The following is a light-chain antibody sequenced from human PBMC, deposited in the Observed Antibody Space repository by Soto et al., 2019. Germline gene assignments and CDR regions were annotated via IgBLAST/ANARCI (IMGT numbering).Light chain of an antibody. CDR2: GAS. Sequence: IGMWQSPATLSVSSGERATLCCRASQSISSKLAWYQQKPGQAPRLLTYGASSRATGIPARFSGSGSGTEFTLTISGLQTEDFALYYCQQYQNLWTFGQGTRVDI. CDR3: QQYQNLWT. CDR1: QSISSK. J-gene: IGKJ1*01. V-gene: IGKV3D-15*01.